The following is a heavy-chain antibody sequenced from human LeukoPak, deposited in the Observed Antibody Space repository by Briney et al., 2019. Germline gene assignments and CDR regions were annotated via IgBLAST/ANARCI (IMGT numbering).Heavy chain of an antibody. CDR1: GFTFSSYS. CDR2: ISSSSSYM. Sequence: GGSLRLSCAASGFTFSSYSMNWVRQAPGKGLEWVSSISSSSSYMYYADSVKGRFTISRDNAKNSLYLQMNSLRAEDTAVYYCARTTGTYLDYWGQGTLVTVSS. J-gene: IGHJ4*02. V-gene: IGHV3-21*01. D-gene: IGHD1-1*01. CDR3: ARTTGTYLDY.